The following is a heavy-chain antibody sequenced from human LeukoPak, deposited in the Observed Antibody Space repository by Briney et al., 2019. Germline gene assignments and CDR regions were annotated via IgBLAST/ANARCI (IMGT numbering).Heavy chain of an antibody. Sequence: GGSLRLSCAASGFTFDDYAMHWVRQAPGKGLEWVSLISGDGGSTYYADSVKGRFTISRDSSKNSLYLQMNSLRTEDTALYYCAKGSIVGATTGWFDPWGQGTLVTVSS. CDR2: ISGDGGST. J-gene: IGHJ5*02. CDR3: AKGSIVGATTGWFDP. V-gene: IGHV3-43*02. CDR1: GFTFDDYA. D-gene: IGHD1-26*01.